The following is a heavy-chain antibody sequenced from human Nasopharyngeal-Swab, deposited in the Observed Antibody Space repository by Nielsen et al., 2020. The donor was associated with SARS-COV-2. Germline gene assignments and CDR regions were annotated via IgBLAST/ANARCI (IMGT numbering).Heavy chain of an antibody. D-gene: IGHD6-19*01. V-gene: IGHV3-53*01. J-gene: IGHJ6*03. Sequence: GESLKISCAASGFTVSSNYMSWVRQAPGKGLEWVSVIYSGGSTYYADSVKGRFTISRDNSKNTLFLQMNGLRAEDTAVYYCARDPRQWLSLYYYYYMDVWGKGTTVTVSS. CDR2: IYSGGST. CDR1: GFTVSSNY. CDR3: ARDPRQWLSLYYYYYMDV.